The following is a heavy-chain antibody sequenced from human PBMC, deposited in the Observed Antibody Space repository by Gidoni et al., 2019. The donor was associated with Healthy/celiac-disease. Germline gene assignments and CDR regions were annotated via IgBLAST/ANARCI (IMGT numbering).Heavy chain of an antibody. J-gene: IGHJ3*02. D-gene: IGHD3-9*01. CDR1: GFTFSSYE. Sequence: EVQLVESGGGLVQPGGSLRLSCAASGFTFSSYEMNWVRQAPGKGPEWVSYISSSGSTIYYADSVKGRFTISRDNAKNSLYLQMNSLRAEDTAVYYCARDGLGYFTGDAFDIWGQGTMVTVSS. CDR2: ISSSGSTI. V-gene: IGHV3-48*03. CDR3: ARDGLGYFTGDAFDI.